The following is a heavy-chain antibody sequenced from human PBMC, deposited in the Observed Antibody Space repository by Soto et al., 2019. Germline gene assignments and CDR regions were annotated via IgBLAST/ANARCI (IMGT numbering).Heavy chain of an antibody. CDR1: NGSISSRSSY. J-gene: IGHJ4*02. CDR3: GGQDYGAKGYYFDN. CDR2: IYYIGNT. V-gene: IGHV4-39*01. Sequence: QLQLQESGSGLVKPSETLSLTCIVSNGSISSRSSYWGWIRQTPGKGLEWIGSIYYIGNTYYNPSLKRRATITIDTSKTQFSLKMNSVTAAATAVYFCGGQDYGAKGYYFDNWGQGALVTVSS. D-gene: IGHD4-17*01.